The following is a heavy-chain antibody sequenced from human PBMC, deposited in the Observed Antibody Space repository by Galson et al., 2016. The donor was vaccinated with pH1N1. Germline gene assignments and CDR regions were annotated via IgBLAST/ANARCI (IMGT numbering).Heavy chain of an antibody. J-gene: IGHJ3*01. D-gene: IGHD5-18*01. CDR3: ARGYSYHNNDGFDL. Sequence: SVKVSCKASGGIFNSFGTSWVRQAPGQGLEWMGGIVAIFGTTNYAQNFQGRVTITADKSSSTVYMEVNRLTSQDTAVYYCARGYSYHNNDGFDLWGQGTMVTVSA. CDR2: IVAIFGTT. V-gene: IGHV1-69*06. CDR1: GGIFNSFG.